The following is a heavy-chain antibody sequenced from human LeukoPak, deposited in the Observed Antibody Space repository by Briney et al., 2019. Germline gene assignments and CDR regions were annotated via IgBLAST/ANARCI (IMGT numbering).Heavy chain of an antibody. V-gene: IGHV1-8*02. CDR3: ARDEYYYDSSGSPFDY. D-gene: IGHD3-22*01. CDR2: MNPRSGGT. J-gene: IGHJ4*02. Sequence: ASVKVSCKASGYTFSNYDINWVRLVAGHGLEWMGWMNPRSGGTGYAQKFQGRVTITRDTSINTAYMELSSLTSDDTAVYYCARDEYYYDSSGSPFDYWGQGTLVTVSS. CDR1: GYTFSNYD.